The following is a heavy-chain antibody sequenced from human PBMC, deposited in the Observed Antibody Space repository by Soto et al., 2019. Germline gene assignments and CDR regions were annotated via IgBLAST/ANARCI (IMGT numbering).Heavy chain of an antibody. J-gene: IGHJ4*02. CDR3: AREPGYCSGGSCSQPGQFDY. Sequence: PSETLSLTCTVSGGSISSGGYYWSWIRQHPGKGLEWIGYIYYSGSTYYNPSLKSRVTISVDTSKNQFSLKLSSVTAADTAVYYCAREPGYCSGGSCSQPGQFDYWGQGTLVTVSS. D-gene: IGHD2-15*01. CDR1: GGSISSGGYY. CDR2: IYYSGST. V-gene: IGHV4-31*03.